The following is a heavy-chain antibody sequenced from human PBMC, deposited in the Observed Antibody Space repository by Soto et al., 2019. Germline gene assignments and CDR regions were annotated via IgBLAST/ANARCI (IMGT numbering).Heavy chain of an antibody. CDR3: ARDTPPIDY. V-gene: IGHV1-18*01. J-gene: IGHJ4*02. Sequence: QVQLVQSEAEVKKPGASVKVSCKASGFTLTSYRISSVRQAPGQGLEWMGWISAYNGNRNYAQNLQGRVTMTTDTSTSTAYMELRSLRSDDTAVYYCARDTPPIDYWGQGTLVTVSS. CDR1: GFTLTSYR. CDR2: ISAYNGNR.